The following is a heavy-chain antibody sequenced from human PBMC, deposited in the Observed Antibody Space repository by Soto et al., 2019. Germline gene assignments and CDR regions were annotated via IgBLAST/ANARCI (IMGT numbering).Heavy chain of an antibody. J-gene: IGHJ6*02. Sequence: EVQLVESGGGLVQPGGSLRLSCAASGFTFSSYWMSWVRQAPGKGLEWVANIKQDGSEKYYVDSVKGRFTISRDNAKNSLYLQMNSLRAEDTAVYYCARERYCSSTSCYTAAYYYYYYGMDVWGQGTTVTVSS. CDR3: ARERYCSSTSCYTAAYYYYYYGMDV. D-gene: IGHD2-2*02. V-gene: IGHV3-7*03. CDR1: GFTFSSYW. CDR2: IKQDGSEK.